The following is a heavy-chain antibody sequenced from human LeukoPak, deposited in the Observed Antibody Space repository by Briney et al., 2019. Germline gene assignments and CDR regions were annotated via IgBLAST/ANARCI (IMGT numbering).Heavy chain of an antibody. CDR3: CGASFDY. Sequence: GGSLRLSCVASGFTFDDYGMNWVRQAPGKGLEWVSYISSSGTTMKYEDSVKGRFTISRDNAKNSFFLQMNSLRAEDTAVYYCCGASFDYWGQGTLVTVSS. CDR2: ISSSGTTM. CDR1: GFTFDDYG. V-gene: IGHV3-48*03. J-gene: IGHJ4*02. D-gene: IGHD2-21*01.